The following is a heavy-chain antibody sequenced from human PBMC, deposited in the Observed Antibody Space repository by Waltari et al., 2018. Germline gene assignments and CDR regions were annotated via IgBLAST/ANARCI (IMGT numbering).Heavy chain of an antibody. CDR2: IYSGGST. CDR3: AKDQLLMASYYFDY. J-gene: IGHJ4*02. D-gene: IGHD1-26*01. Sequence: EVQLLESGGGLVQPGGSLRLSCAASGFIFSSHAMNWVRQDPGKGLEWVSIIYSGGSTYYADCVKGRFTISRDDSKNTLYLKMNSLRPDDTAVYYCAKDQLLMASYYFDYWGQGTLVTVSS. V-gene: IGHV3-23*03. CDR1: GFIFSSHA.